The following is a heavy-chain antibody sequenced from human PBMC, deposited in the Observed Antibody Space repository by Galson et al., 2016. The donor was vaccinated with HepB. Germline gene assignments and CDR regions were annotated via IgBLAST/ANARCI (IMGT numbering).Heavy chain of an antibody. CDR1: GFSFSNHW. D-gene: IGHD4-11*01. V-gene: IGHV3-73*01. CDR2: IKSKAKNYAT. CDR3: TRLPGDATTLTKSFDC. J-gene: IGHJ4*02. Sequence: SLRLSCAASGFSFSNHWMNWVRQAPGKGLEWVGRIKSKAKNYATAYAASLEGRFIVSRDDSRNMAYLQMNSLKTEDTAVYYCTRLPGDATTLTKSFDCWGQGTLVTVSS.